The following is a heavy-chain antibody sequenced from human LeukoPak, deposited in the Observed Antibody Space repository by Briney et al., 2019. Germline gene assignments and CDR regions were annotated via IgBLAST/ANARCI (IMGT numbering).Heavy chain of an antibody. CDR2: ISAYNGNT. V-gene: IGHV1-18*01. CDR1: GYTFTSYG. J-gene: IGHJ3*02. Sequence: ASVKVSCKASGYTFTSYGISWVRQAPGQGLEWMGWISAYNGNTNYAQKFQGRVTMTTDTSTSTAHMELSSLRSEDTAVYYCARGGKGYDAFDIWGQGTMVTVSS. D-gene: IGHD1-14*01. CDR3: ARGGKGYDAFDI.